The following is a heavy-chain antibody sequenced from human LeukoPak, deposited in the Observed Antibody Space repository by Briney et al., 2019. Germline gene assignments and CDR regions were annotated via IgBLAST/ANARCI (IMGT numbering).Heavy chain of an antibody. Sequence: ASVKVSCKASGHTFTGYYMHWVRQAPGQGLEWMGRINPNSGGTNYAQKFQGRVTMTRDTSISTAYMELSRLRSDDTAVYYCARDGSIKYSSSWYDRWGQGTLVTVSS. CDR1: GHTFTGYY. CDR2: INPNSGGT. J-gene: IGHJ5*02. CDR3: ARDGSIKYSSSWYDR. V-gene: IGHV1-2*06. D-gene: IGHD6-13*01.